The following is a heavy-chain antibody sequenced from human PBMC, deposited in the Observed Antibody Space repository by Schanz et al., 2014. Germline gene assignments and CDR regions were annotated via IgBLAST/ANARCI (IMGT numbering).Heavy chain of an antibody. CDR2: IYNGGGGRT. CDR1: GFSFVDAW. J-gene: IGHJ6*02. CDR3: TTGGRRGYSHYFYGMDV. D-gene: IGHD5-18*01. Sequence: EVQVVESGGGLVQPGGSLRLSCAASGFSFVDAWMSWVRQAPGRGLEWVSVIYNGGGGRTYYADSVKGRFTISSDNSKNTVFLQMNSLRAEDTGVYYCTTGGRRGYSHYFYGMDVWGQGTTVTVSS. V-gene: IGHV3-23*04.